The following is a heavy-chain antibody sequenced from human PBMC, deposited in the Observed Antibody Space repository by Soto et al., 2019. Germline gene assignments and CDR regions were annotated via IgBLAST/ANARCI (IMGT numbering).Heavy chain of an antibody. J-gene: IGHJ5*02. Sequence: GGSLRLSCAASGFTFSSYSMNWVRQAPGKGLEWVSYISTSSVTIYYADSVKGRFTISRDNAKNSLYLQMNSLRAEDTAVYYCARDLWGVGVPGPWGQGILVTVSS. D-gene: IGHD3-16*01. V-gene: IGHV3-48*01. CDR1: GFTFSSYS. CDR2: ISTSSVTI. CDR3: ARDLWGVGVPGP.